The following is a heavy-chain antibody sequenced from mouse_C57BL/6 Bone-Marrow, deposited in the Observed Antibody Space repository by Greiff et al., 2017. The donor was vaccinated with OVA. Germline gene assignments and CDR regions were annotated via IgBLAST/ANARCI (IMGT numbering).Heavy chain of an antibody. CDR3: AREGGFYYYGPYYFDY. CDR2: ISYDGSN. CDR1: GYSITSGYY. J-gene: IGHJ2*01. V-gene: IGHV3-6*01. D-gene: IGHD1-1*01. Sequence: EVKLVESGPGLVKPSQSLSLTCSVTGYSITSGYYWNWIRQFPGNKLEWMGYISYDGSNNYNPSLKNRISITRDPSTNQFSLQLNSVTTEDTATYYCAREGGFYYYGPYYFDYWGQGTTLTVSS.